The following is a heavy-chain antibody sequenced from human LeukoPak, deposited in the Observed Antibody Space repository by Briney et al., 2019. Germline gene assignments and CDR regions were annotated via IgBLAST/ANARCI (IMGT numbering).Heavy chain of an antibody. CDR1: GGSLRCYY. Sequence: ADPLSLTCGVYGGSLRCYYWSWMRHPPGKGREWRGEINHSGSTNYNPSLKSRVTISVDTSKNQFSLKLSSVPAADTAVYYCASSVVTAIYHAFDIWGQGTMVTVSS. J-gene: IGHJ3*02. V-gene: IGHV4-34*01. CDR3: ASSVVTAIYHAFDI. CDR2: INHSGST. D-gene: IGHD2-21*02.